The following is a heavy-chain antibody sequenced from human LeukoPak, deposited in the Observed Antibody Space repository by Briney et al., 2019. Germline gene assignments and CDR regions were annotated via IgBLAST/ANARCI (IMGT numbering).Heavy chain of an antibody. CDR3: ARAFSEADY. Sequence: GGSLRLSCAASGFTFSSYAMHWVRQAPGKGLEWVAVISYDGSNKYYADSVKGRFTISRDNSKNTLYLQMNSLRAEDTAVYYCARAFSEADYWGQGTLVTVSS. V-gene: IGHV3-30-3*01. CDR2: ISYDGSNK. CDR1: GFTFSSYA. J-gene: IGHJ4*02.